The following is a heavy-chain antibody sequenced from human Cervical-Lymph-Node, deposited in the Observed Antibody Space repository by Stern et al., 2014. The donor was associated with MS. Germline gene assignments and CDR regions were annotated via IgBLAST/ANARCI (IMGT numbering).Heavy chain of an antibody. V-gene: IGHV1-18*04. Sequence: VQLVQSGAEVQKPGASVKVSCKASGYTFTSYGISWVRQAPGQGLEWMGWXXAYNGNTNYAQKLQGRVTMTTDTSTSTAYMELRSLRSDDTAVYYCARDGYDFWSGYYRYYYYGMDVWGQGTTVTVSS. CDR3: ARDGYDFWSGYYRYYYYGMDV. D-gene: IGHD3-3*01. CDR2: XXAYNGNT. J-gene: IGHJ6*02. CDR1: GYTFTSYG.